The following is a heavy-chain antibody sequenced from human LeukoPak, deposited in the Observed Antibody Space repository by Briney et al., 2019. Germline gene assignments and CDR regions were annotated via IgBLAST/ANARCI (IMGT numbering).Heavy chain of an antibody. CDR1: GYTFTGYY. J-gene: IGHJ3*02. CDR3: ARVIIAVASDAFDI. CDR2: INCNSGGT. Sequence: GASVKVSCKASGYTFTGYYLHWVRQAPGQGLEWMGWINCNSGGTNYAQRFQGRVTMTRDTSISTVYMELSRLRSDDTAVYYCARVIIAVASDAFDIWGQGTMVTVSS. V-gene: IGHV1-2*02. D-gene: IGHD6-19*01.